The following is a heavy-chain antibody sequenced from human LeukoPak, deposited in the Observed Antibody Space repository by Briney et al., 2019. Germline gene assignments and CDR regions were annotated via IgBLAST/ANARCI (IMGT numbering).Heavy chain of an antibody. CDR3: AKSVVVITFRFDD. J-gene: IGHJ4*02. Sequence: GGSLRLSCAASGFTFDDYTMHWVRQAPGKGLEWVSLISWDGGSTYYADSVKGRFTISRDNSKNMVYPQMNNLRADDTAVYYCAKSVVVITFRFDDWGQGALVTVSS. CDR1: GFTFDDYT. D-gene: IGHD2-15*01. V-gene: IGHV3-43*01. CDR2: ISWDGGST.